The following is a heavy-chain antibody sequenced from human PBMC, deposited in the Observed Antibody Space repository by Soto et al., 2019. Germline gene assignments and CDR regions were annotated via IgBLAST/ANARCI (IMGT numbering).Heavy chain of an antibody. D-gene: IGHD5-18*01. CDR1: GGSISSYY. Sequence: PSETLSLTCTVSGGSISSYYWSWIRQPPGKGLEWIGYIYYSGSTNYNPSLKSRVTISVDTSKNQFSLKLSSVTAADTALYYCARDHQSGNSWSFDYWGQGILVTVSS. J-gene: IGHJ4*02. V-gene: IGHV4-59*01. CDR3: ARDHQSGNSWSFDY. CDR2: IYYSGST.